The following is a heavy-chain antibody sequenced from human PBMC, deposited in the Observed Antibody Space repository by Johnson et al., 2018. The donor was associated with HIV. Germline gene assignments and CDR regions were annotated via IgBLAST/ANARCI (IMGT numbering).Heavy chain of an antibody. CDR3: TRGTHSLDAFDV. CDR1: GFTFSSYA. J-gene: IGHJ3*01. Sequence: QVQLVESGGGVVQPGRSLRLSCAASGFTFSSYAMHWVRQAPGKGLEWVAVISYGGNEKYYADSVKGRFTISKDISKNTLYLQMKSLRAEDTAVYYCTRGTHSLDAFDVCGQGTMVTVSS. V-gene: IGHV3-30*04. CDR2: ISYGGNEK. D-gene: IGHD2-21*01.